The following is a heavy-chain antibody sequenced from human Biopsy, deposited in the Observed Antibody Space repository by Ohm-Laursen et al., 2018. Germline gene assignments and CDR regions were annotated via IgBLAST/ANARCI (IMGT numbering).Heavy chain of an antibody. V-gene: IGHV4-38-2*01. D-gene: IGHD7-27*01. CDR2: IFKDGNT. CDR3: ARVGSSWAPFDK. Sequence: SDTLSLTCAVSGYSISSDYRWGWIRQAPGKTLEWLGNIFKDGNTHYNPSLRSRLIISIDTSKNQFSLMMTSVSGADTAVYFCARVGSSWAPFDKWGPGTLVTVSS. J-gene: IGHJ4*02. CDR1: GYSISSDYR.